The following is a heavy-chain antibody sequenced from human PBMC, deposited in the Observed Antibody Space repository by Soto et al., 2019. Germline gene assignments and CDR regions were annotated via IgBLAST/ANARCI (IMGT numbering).Heavy chain of an antibody. CDR2: IYHSGST. V-gene: IGHV4-4*02. J-gene: IGHJ5*02. D-gene: IGHD6-19*01. CDR1: GGSISSSNW. Sequence: PSETLSLTCAVSGGSISSSNWWSWVRQPPGKGLEWIGEIYHSGSTNYNPSLQSRVTITVDKSKKQFSLKLSSVTAADTAVYDCARHMPIGIAVHNRFDPWGQGTLVTVSS. CDR3: ARHMPIGIAVHNRFDP.